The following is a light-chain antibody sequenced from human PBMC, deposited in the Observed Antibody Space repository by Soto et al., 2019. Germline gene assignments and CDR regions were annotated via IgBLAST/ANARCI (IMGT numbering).Light chain of an antibody. J-gene: IGLJ3*02. CDR1: SSDVGIYNY. CDR2: EVS. V-gene: IGLV2-14*01. Sequence: QSALTQPASVSGSPGQSITISCTGTSSDVGIYNYVSWYQQHPGKAPKLMIYEVSNRPSGVSNRFSGSKSGNTASLTISGLQAEDEADYCCSSYTSSSTWVFGGGTKLTVL. CDR3: SSYTSSSTWV.